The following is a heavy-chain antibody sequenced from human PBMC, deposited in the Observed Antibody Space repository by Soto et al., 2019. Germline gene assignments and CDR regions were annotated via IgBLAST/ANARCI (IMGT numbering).Heavy chain of an antibody. J-gene: IGHJ5*02. V-gene: IGHV5-10-1*01. CDR2: IDPSDSYT. CDR1: GYSFTSYW. Sequence: EVQLVQSGAEVKKPGESLRISCKGSGYSFTSYWISWVRQMPVKGLEWMGRIDPSDSYTNYSPSFQGHVTISADKSISTAYLQWSSLKASDTAMYYCARWGYCSGGSCYGFDPWGQGTLVTVSS. CDR3: ARWGYCSGGSCYGFDP. D-gene: IGHD2-15*01.